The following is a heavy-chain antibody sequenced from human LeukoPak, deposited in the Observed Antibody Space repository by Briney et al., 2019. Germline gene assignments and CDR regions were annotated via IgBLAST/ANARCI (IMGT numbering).Heavy chain of an antibody. J-gene: IGHJ5*02. CDR3: ARNEGQQLSRSWFDP. D-gene: IGHD6-13*01. Sequence: ASVKASCKASGYTFTGYYMHWVRQAPGQGLEWMGWINPNSGGTSYAQKFQGRVTMTRDTSITTAYMELSRLRSDDTAVYYCARNEGQQLSRSWFDPWGQGTLVTVSS. CDR1: GYTFTGYY. V-gene: IGHV1-2*02. CDR2: INPNSGGT.